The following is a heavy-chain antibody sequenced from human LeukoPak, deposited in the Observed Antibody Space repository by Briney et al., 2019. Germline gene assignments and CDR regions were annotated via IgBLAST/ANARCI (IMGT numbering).Heavy chain of an antibody. V-gene: IGHV1-18*01. CDR2: ISAYNGNT. Sequence: ASVKVSCKASGYTFTSYGIGWVRQAPGQGLEWMGWISAYNGNTNYAQKLQGRVTMTTDTSTSTAYMELRSLRSDDTAVYYCARDLLQNRLLAPNWFDPWGQGTLVTVSS. J-gene: IGHJ5*02. D-gene: IGHD1-14*01. CDR1: GYTFTSYG. CDR3: ARDLLQNRLLAPNWFDP.